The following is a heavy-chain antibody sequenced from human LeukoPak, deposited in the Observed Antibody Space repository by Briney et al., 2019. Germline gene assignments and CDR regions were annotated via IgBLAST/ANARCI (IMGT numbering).Heavy chain of an antibody. Sequence: SETLSLTCTVSGGSISSSSYYWGWIRQPPGKGLEWIGSIYYSGSTYYNPSLKSRVTISVDTSKNQFSLKLSSVTAADTAVYYCARLRRSATVTTEIDYWGQGTLVTVSS. D-gene: IGHD4-17*01. CDR2: IYYSGST. CDR3: ARLRRSATVTTEIDY. CDR1: GGSISSSSYY. J-gene: IGHJ4*02. V-gene: IGHV4-39*01.